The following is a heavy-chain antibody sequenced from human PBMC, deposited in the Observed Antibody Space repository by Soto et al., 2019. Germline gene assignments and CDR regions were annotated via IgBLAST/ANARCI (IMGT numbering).Heavy chain of an antibody. J-gene: IGHJ6*01. CDR2: IYYSGST. D-gene: IGHD5-18*01. V-gene: IGHV4-4*02. CDR1: GSSISSSNC. CDR3: ARVHYADTDMVFYYYGMDV. Sequence: SETLSLTFAVSGSSISSSNCWSWVRQPPGQGLEWIGEIYYSGSTNYNPSLKSRVNISVDTSKNQLSLKLRSVTAADTAVYYCARVHYADTDMVFYYYGMDVWGQGTTVTVSS.